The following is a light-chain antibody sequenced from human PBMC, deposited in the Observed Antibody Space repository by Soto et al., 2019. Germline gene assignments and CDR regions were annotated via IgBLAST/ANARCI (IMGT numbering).Light chain of an antibody. CDR1: QSILYRSNNKNY. Sequence: DIVMTQSPDSLAVSLGERATINCKSSQSILYRSNNKNYLAWYRQKPGQPPKLLIYWASIPESGVPDRISGRRSQTDSRVTISSMKAEAVAVYYCQQYYSTPPYTFGQGKKLEIK. CDR3: QQYYSTPPYT. J-gene: IGKJ2*01. V-gene: IGKV4-1*01. CDR2: WAS.